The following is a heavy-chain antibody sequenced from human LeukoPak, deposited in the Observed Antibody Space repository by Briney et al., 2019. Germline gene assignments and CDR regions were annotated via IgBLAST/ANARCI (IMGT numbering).Heavy chain of an antibody. J-gene: IGHJ4*02. V-gene: IGHV4-59*01. D-gene: IGHD3-10*01. CDR3: ARSVLPYFDY. CDR1: GGSISSYY. Sequence: SETLSLTCTVSGGSISSYYWSWIRQPSGKGLEWIGYIYYSGSTNYNPSLKSRVTISVDTSKNQFSLKLSSVTAADTAVYYCARSVLPYFDYWGQGTLVTVSS. CDR2: IYYSGST.